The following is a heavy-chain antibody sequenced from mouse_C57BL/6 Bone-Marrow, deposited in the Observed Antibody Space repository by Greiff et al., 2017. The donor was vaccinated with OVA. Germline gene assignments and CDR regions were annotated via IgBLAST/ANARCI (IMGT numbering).Heavy chain of an antibody. V-gene: IGHV14-4*01. Sequence: VQLQQSGAELVRPGASVKLSCTASGFTFKDDYMHWVKQRPEQGLEWIGWIDPENGDTEYASKFQGKATITADTSSNTAYLQLSSLTSEDTAVYYGATGVYVWYRYLDVWGTGTTVTVSS. CDR1: GFTFKDDY. D-gene: IGHD2-12*01. J-gene: IGHJ1*03. CDR2: IDPENGDT. CDR3: ATGVYVWYRYLDV.